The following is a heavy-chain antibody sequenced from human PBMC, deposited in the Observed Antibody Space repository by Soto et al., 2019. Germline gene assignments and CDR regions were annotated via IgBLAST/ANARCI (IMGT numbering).Heavy chain of an antibody. Sequence: PSQTLSLTCDISGDSVSSSSAAWSWIRQSPSRGLEWLGRTYYRSKWIHEYTVSMESRITINPDTSKNQFSLHIYSVTPEDTAVYYCAGVVWFRGMDVWGQGTPVTVSS. V-gene: IGHV6-1*01. D-gene: IGHD3-16*01. CDR1: GDSVSSSSAA. CDR3: AGVVWFRGMDV. CDR2: TYYRSKWIH. J-gene: IGHJ6*02.